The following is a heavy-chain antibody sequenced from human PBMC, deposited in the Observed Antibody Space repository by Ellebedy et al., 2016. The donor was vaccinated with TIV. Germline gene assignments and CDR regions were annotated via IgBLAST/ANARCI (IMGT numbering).Heavy chain of an antibody. CDR3: AKPAGDYPIDAFDI. Sequence: GESLKISXAASGFTFSSYAMSWVRQAPGKGLEWVSAISGSGGSTYYADSVKGRFTISRDNSKNTLYLQMNSLRAEDTAVYYCAKPAGDYPIDAFDIWGQGTMVTVSS. J-gene: IGHJ3*02. CDR2: ISGSGGST. V-gene: IGHV3-23*01. D-gene: IGHD4-17*01. CDR1: GFTFSSYA.